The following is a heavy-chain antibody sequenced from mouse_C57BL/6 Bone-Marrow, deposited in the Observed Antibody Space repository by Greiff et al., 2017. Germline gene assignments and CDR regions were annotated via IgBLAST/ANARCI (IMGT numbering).Heavy chain of an antibody. CDR1: GYTFTSYG. CDR3: ARWDYSNYFDY. Sequence: QVQLQQSGAELARPGASVKLSCKASGYTFTSYGISWVKQRTGQGLEWIGEIYPRSGNTYYNEKFKGKATLTADKSSSPAYMELRSLTSEDSAVYFCARWDYSNYFDYWGQGTTLTVSS. CDR2: IYPRSGNT. D-gene: IGHD2-5*01. V-gene: IGHV1-81*01. J-gene: IGHJ2*01.